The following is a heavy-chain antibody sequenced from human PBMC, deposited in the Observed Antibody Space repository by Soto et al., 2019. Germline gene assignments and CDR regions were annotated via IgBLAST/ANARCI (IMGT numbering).Heavy chain of an antibody. V-gene: IGHV4-34*01. CDR2: INHSGST. D-gene: IGHD3-3*01. Sequence: SETLSLTCAVYGGSFSGYYLSWIRQPPGKGLEWIGEINHSGSTNYNPSLKSRVTISVDTSKNQFSLKLSSVTAADTAVYYCARGSDFWSGYLGLRAFDIWGQGTMVTVSS. CDR1: GGSFSGYY. CDR3: ARGSDFWSGYLGLRAFDI. J-gene: IGHJ3*02.